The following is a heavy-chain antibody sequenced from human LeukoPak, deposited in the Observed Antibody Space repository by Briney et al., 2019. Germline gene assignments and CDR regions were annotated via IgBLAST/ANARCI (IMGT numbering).Heavy chain of an antibody. V-gene: IGHV3-15*01. CDR3: ILAAAGPAY. Sequence: GGSLRLSCAASGFTFNNAWMTWVRQAPGKGLGWVGRIRGKTDGETTDYAAPVQGRFTISRDDSKDTLYLQMNSLTTEDTAVYYCILAAAGPAYWGQGTLVTVSS. D-gene: IGHD6-13*01. J-gene: IGHJ4*02. CDR1: GFTFNNAW. CDR2: IRGKTDGETT.